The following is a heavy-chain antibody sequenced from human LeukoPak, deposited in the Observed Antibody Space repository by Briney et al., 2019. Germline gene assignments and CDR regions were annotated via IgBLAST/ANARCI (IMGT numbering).Heavy chain of an antibody. CDR2: IYYSGST. CDR3: ARFMYYYDSSGYYPRVAYDAFDI. CDR1: GYSISSGYY. Sequence: SETLSLTCTVSGYSISSGYYWGWIRQPPGKGLEWIGSIYYSGSTYYNPSLKSRVTISVDTSKNQFSLKLSSVTAADTAVYYCARFMYYYDSSGYYPRVAYDAFDIWGQGTMVTVSS. J-gene: IGHJ3*02. V-gene: IGHV4-38-2*02. D-gene: IGHD3-22*01.